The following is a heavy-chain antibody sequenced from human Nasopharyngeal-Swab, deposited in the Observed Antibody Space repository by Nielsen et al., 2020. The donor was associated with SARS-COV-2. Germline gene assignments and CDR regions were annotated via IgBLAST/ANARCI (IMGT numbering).Heavy chain of an antibody. D-gene: IGHD3-9*01. V-gene: IGHV3-21*01. CDR1: GFTFSSYS. CDR3: AREVNGYYDY. Sequence: GESLKISCAASGFTFSSYSMNWVRQAPGKGLEWASSISSSSGYIYYADSMKGRFTISRDNAKNSLYLQMNSLRAEDTAVYYCAREVNGYYDYWGQGTLVTVSS. CDR2: ISSSSGYI. J-gene: IGHJ4*02.